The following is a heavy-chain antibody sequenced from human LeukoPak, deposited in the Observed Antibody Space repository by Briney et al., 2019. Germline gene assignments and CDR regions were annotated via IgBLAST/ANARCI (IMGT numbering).Heavy chain of an antibody. CDR3: ARHAFIAAEHWFDP. CDR2: IYYSGST. CDR1: GGSISSSSYY. D-gene: IGHD6-13*01. Sequence: SETLSLTCTVSGGSISSSSYYRGWIRQPPGKGLEWIGSIYYSGSTYYNPSLKSRVTISVDTSKNQFSLKLCSVTAADTAVYYCARHAFIAAEHWFDPWGQGTLVTVSS. V-gene: IGHV4-39*01. J-gene: IGHJ5*02.